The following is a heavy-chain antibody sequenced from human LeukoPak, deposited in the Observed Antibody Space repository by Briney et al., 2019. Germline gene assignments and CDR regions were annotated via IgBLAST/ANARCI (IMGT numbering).Heavy chain of an antibody. V-gene: IGHV3-53*01. CDR1: GFTVSGNY. Sequence: GGSLRLSCAVSGFTVSGNYMSWVRQAPGKGLEWVSVIYSGGSTYYADSVKGRFTISRDNSKNTLYLQMNSLRAEDTAVYYCASTILWFGELLPLDYWGQGTLVTVSS. CDR3: ASTILWFGELLPLDY. CDR2: IYSGGST. D-gene: IGHD3-10*01. J-gene: IGHJ4*02.